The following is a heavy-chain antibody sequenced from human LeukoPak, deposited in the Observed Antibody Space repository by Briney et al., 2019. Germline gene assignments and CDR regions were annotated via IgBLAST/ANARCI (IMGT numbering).Heavy chain of an antibody. V-gene: IGHV3-30*18. D-gene: IGHD2-15*01. CDR3: AKEGGPDNWYFDL. CDR2: DSFNGRVQ. J-gene: IGHJ2*01. Sequence: GGSLRLSCAASGFAFNTYGMQWVRQAPGKGLEWVAVDSFNGRVQYYADSVRGRFTISRDNSKNTLYLQMNSLRAEDTAVYYCAKEGGPDNWYFDLWGRGTLATVSS. CDR1: GFAFNTYG.